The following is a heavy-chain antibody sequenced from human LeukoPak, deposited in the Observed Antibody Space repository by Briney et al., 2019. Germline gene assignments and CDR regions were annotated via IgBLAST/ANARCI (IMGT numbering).Heavy chain of an antibody. D-gene: IGHD3-22*01. V-gene: IGHV1-69*02. Sequence: SVKVSCKASGGTFSSYTISWVRQAPGQGLEWMGRIIPILGIANYVQKFQGRVTITADKSTSTAYMELSSLRSEDTAVYYCATQLSGYYSYWGQGTLVTVSS. CDR2: IIPILGIA. CDR1: GGTFSSYT. CDR3: ATQLSGYYSY. J-gene: IGHJ4*02.